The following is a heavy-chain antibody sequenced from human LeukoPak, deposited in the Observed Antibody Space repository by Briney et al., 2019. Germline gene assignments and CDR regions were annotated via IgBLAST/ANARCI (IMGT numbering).Heavy chain of an antibody. CDR3: ARGNVVVPAAFDY. D-gene: IGHD2-2*01. CDR2: ISSSGSTI. CDR1: GFTFRIYE. Sequence: GGSLRLSCAASGFTFRIYEMNWVRQAPGKGLEWVSYISSSGSTIYYADSVKGRFTISRDNAKNSLYLQMNSLRAEDTAVYYCARGNVVVPAAFDYWGQGTLVTVSS. V-gene: IGHV3-48*03. J-gene: IGHJ4*02.